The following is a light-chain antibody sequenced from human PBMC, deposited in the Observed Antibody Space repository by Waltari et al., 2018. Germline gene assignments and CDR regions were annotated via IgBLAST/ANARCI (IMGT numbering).Light chain of an antibody. CDR1: QSVLYSSNNKNY. CDR2: WAS. V-gene: IGKV4-1*01. CDR3: QQYYTTPYT. J-gene: IGKJ2*01. Sequence: DIVMTQSPDSLAVSLGERATINCKSSQSVLYSSNNKNYLAWYQQKPGQPPKLLIYWASTRESGVPDRRSGSGSGTDFTLTISSLQAEDVAVYYCQQYYTTPYTFGQGTKLEIK.